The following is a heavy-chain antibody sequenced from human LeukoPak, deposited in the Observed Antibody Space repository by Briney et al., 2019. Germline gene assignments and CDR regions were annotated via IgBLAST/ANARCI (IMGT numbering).Heavy chain of an antibody. D-gene: IGHD1-26*01. Sequence: SEALSLTCTVSGGSISSGDYYWSWISQPPGKGLAWIGYIYYNGNTYYNPSLKSRVTMSLDTSKNQIFLKLSSVTAADTAVYYCARELSGSYPFDYWSQGTLVTVSS. CDR3: ARELSGSYPFDY. V-gene: IGHV4-30-4*08. J-gene: IGHJ4*02. CDR1: GGSISSGDYY. CDR2: IYYNGNT.